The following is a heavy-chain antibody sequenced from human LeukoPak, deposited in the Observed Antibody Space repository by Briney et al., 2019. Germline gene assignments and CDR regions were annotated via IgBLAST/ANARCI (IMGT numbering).Heavy chain of an antibody. D-gene: IGHD3-9*01. V-gene: IGHV4-59*01. Sequence: PSETLSLTCTVSGGSISSYYWSWIRQPPRKGLEWIGYIYYSGSTNYNPSLKSRVTISVDTSKSQFSLRLSSVTAADTAVYYCAGARYYDILTGTFDYWGQGTLVTVSS. CDR1: GGSISSYY. CDR3: AGARYYDILTGTFDY. J-gene: IGHJ4*02. CDR2: IYYSGST.